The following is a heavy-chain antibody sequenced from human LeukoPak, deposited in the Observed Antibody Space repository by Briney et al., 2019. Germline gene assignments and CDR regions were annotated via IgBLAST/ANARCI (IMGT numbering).Heavy chain of an antibody. J-gene: IGHJ5*02. CDR2: ISSSGSTI. D-gene: IGHD3-9*01. V-gene: IGHV3-48*04. Sequence: SGGSLRLSCAASGFTFSSYSMNWVRQAPGKGLEWVSYISSSGSTIYYADSVKGRFTISRDNAKNSLYLQMNSLRAEDTAVYYCAGSLRYFDWFGFSWGQGTLVTVSS. CDR1: GFTFSSYS. CDR3: AGSLRYFDWFGFS.